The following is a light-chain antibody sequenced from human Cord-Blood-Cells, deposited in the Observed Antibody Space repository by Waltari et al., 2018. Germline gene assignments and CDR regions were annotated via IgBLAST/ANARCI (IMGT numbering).Light chain of an antibody. CDR3: QQYDTLPIT. J-gene: IGKJ5*01. Sequence: QITQSPPSLSASVGDRVTITCQASQDTSNYLNWYQEKPGKAPKLLIYDASKLDTGVPSRVSGRGSGTGFSGDISSLQPEDIAIEYCQQYDTLPITFGQGTRLEIK. CDR2: DAS. V-gene: IGKV1-33*01. CDR1: QDTSNY.